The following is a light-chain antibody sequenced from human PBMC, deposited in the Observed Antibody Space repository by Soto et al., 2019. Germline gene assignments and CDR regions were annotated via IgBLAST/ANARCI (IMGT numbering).Light chain of an antibody. J-gene: IGKJ5*01. CDR2: DAS. CDR1: QSVSSY. Sequence: EIVLTQSPATLSLSTGERARLSCRASQSVSSYLAWYQQKPGQAPRLLIYDASNRATGIPARFSGSGSGTDFTLTISGLEPEDFAVYYCQQRSNWPRRITFGQGTRLEI. CDR3: QQRSNWPRRIT. V-gene: IGKV3-11*01.